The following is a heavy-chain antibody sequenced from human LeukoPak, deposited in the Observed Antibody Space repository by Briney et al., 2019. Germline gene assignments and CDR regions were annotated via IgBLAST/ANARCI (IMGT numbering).Heavy chain of an antibody. V-gene: IGHV3-7*01. Sequence: GGSLRLSCAASGFTFSGSAMHWVRQAPGKGLEWVANIKQDGSEKYYVDSVKGRFTISRDNAKNSLYLQMNSLRAEDTAVYYCARSTAVPHFQDWGQGTLVTVSS. CDR1: GFTFSGSA. CDR3: ARSTAVPHFQD. CDR2: IKQDGSEK. J-gene: IGHJ1*01. D-gene: IGHD2-2*02.